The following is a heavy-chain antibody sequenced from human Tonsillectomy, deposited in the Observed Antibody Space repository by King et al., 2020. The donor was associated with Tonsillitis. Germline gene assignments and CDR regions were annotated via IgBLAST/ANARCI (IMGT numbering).Heavy chain of an antibody. CDR2: IYDTGST. V-gene: IGHV4-30-4*07. J-gene: IGHJ5*02. Sequence: VQLQESGPRLVKPSQTLSLTCAVSGGSISSGGYSWSWIRQPPGKGLEYIGHIYDTGSTYYNPSLKSRVTLSLDTSKHQFSLTLNSVIAADTAVYYCARGVLGRTTLFDPWGQGTLVTVSS. CDR1: GGSISSGGYS. CDR3: ARGVLGRTTLFDP. D-gene: IGHD7-27*01.